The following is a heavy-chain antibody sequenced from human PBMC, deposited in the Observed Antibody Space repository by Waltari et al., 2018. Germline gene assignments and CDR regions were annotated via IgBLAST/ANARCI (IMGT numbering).Heavy chain of an antibody. CDR1: GFTFSSSG. D-gene: IGHD6-19*01. CDR3: AKRIAKGADSSQFYYFDY. V-gene: IGHV3-23*01. CDR2: VSGSGGST. J-gene: IGHJ4*02. Sequence: EVYLLESGGGLVQPGGSLRLSCAASGFTFSSSGMSWVRQAPGQGLAWVSTVSGSGGSTFYADSVKGRFTISRDNSKNTVSLQMNSLRAEDTAVYYCAKRIAKGADSSQFYYFDYWGQGTLVTVSS.